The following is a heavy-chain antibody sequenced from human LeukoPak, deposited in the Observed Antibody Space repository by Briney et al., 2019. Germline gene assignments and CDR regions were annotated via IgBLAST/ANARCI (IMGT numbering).Heavy chain of an antibody. CDR2: IYTTGST. D-gene: IGHD6-19*01. J-gene: IGHJ4*02. Sequence: PSETLSLTCTVSGGSVSSYYWTWIRQPAGKGLEWIGRIYTTGSTNYNPSLNSRVTMPVDTSKNQFSLKLSSVTAADTAVYYCARQIAVAGTAGFDYWGQGTLVTVSS. CDR1: GGSVSSYY. V-gene: IGHV4-4*07. CDR3: ARQIAVAGTAGFDY.